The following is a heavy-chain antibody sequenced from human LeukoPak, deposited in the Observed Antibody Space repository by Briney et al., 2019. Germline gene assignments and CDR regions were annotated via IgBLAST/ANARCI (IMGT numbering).Heavy chain of an antibody. V-gene: IGHV3-23*01. D-gene: IGHD3-9*01. CDR2: ISGSGGST. CDR1: GFTFSSYA. CDR3: AKSDILTGYYGSVGPNWFDP. Sequence: GGSLRLSCAASGFTFSSYAMSWVRQAPGKGLEWVSAISGSGGSTYYADSVKGRFTISRDNSKNTLYLQMNSLRADDTAVYYCAKSDILTGYYGSVGPNWFDPWGQGTLVTVSS. J-gene: IGHJ5*02.